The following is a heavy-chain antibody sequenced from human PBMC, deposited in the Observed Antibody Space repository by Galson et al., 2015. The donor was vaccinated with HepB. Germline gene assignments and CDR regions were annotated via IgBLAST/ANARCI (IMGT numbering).Heavy chain of an antibody. CDR3: ARAPGREESGYDTDAFDL. Sequence: WNWIRQSPSRGLEWLGRTYYRSKWYKDYAISVKSRISINPDTSKNQLSLQLKSVTPEDTAVYFCARAPGREESGYDTDAFDLWGQGTMVTVSS. V-gene: IGHV6-1*01. D-gene: IGHD5-12*01. CDR2: TYYRSKWYK. J-gene: IGHJ3*01.